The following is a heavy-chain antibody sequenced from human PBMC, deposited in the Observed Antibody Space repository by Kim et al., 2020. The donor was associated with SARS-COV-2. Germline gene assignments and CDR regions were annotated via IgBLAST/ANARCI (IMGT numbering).Heavy chain of an antibody. CDR2: INHSGST. CDR1: GGSFSGYY. Sequence: SETLSLTCAVYGGSFSGYYWSWIRQPPGKGLEWIGEINHSGSTNYNPSLKSRVTISVDTSKNQFSLKLSSVTAADTAVYYCARGLKGIAMILVVRPYYY. CDR3: ARGLKGIAMILVVRPYYY. J-gene: IGHJ6*01. V-gene: IGHV4-34*01. D-gene: IGHD3-22*01.